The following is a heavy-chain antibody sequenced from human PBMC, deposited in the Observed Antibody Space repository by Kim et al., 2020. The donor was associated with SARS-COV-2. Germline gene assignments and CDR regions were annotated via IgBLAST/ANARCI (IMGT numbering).Heavy chain of an antibody. V-gene: IGHV3-11*05. CDR3: ARGGYDFYYALDV. Sequence: GGSLRLSCAASGFTFSDYYMTWFRQAPGKGLEWVSYNSSSSGFRNFADSVKGRFTISRDNAKNSLYLQMNSLRAEDTAVYYCARGGYDFYYALDVWGRGTTVTVSS. CDR2: NSSSSGFR. J-gene: IGHJ6*02. CDR1: GFTFSDYY. D-gene: IGHD5-12*01.